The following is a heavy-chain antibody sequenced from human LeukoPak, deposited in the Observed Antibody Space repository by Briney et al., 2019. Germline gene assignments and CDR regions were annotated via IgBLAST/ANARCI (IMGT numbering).Heavy chain of an antibody. D-gene: IGHD6-13*01. CDR3: AKDRYSSSPYDY. CDR2: ISGSGGST. V-gene: IGHV3-23*01. J-gene: IGHJ4*02. CDR1: GFTFSDYY. Sequence: GGSLRLSCAASGFTFSDYYMSWVRQAPGKGLEWVSAISGSGGSTYYADSVKGRFTISRDNSKNTLYLQMNSLRAEDTAVYYCAKDRYSSSPYDYWGQGTLVTVSS.